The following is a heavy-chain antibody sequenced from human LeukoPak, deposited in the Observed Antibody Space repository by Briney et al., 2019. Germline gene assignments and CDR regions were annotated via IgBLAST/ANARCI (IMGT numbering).Heavy chain of an antibody. D-gene: IGHD5-12*01. CDR1: GFTFSSYW. V-gene: IGHV3-7*01. CDR2: IKQDGSEK. Sequence: PGGSLRLSCAASGFTFSSYWMSWVRQAPGKGLEWVANIKQDGSEKYYVDSVKGRFTISRDNAKNSLYLQMNSLRAEDTAVYYCATSPTSGYPDGAFDIWGQGTMVTVSS. J-gene: IGHJ3*02. CDR3: ATSPTSGYPDGAFDI.